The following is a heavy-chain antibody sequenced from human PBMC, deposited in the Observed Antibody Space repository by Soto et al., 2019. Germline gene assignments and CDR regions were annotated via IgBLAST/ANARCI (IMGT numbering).Heavy chain of an antibody. V-gene: IGHV3-23*01. J-gene: IGHJ3*02. Sequence: GGALRLSCAASGFTFSEYSMTWVRQAPGEGLEWFSVFGGAGSNLYYADSVEGRFTVSRDDSKNTLYLRMDSLRVEDRAVFYCAKDFVSGNGVYDPFDIWGPGKMVTVSS. D-gene: IGHD5-12*01. CDR3: AKDFVSGNGVYDPFDI. CDR1: GFTFSEYS. CDR2: FGGAGSNL.